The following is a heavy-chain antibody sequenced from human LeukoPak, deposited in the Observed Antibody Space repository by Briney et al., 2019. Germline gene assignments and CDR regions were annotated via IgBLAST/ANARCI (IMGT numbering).Heavy chain of an antibody. CDR2: INPNSGGT. J-gene: IGHJ5*02. V-gene: IGHV1-2*02. CDR3: ARDRMVRGPNWFDP. Sequence: ASVKVSCKASGYTFTGYYMHWVRQAPGQGLEWMGWINPNSGGTNYAQKFQGRVTMTRDTSISTAYMELSRLRADDTAVYYCARDRMVRGPNWFDPWGQGTLVTVSS. CDR1: GYTFTGYY. D-gene: IGHD3-10*01.